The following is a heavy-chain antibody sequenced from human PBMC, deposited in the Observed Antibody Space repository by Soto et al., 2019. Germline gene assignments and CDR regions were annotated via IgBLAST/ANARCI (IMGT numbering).Heavy chain of an antibody. CDR1: GGSISSSSYY. Sequence: QLQLQESGPGLVKPSETLSLTCTVSGGSISSSSYYWGWIRQPPGKGLEWIGSIYYTGSTYHNPTLKRRLTISVDTSKNQFSLKLSSATAADTAVYYCARPGDYDSSGYYSPFDYWGQGTLVTVSS. V-gene: IGHV4-39*01. CDR3: ARPGDYDSSGYYSPFDY. D-gene: IGHD3-22*01. CDR2: IYYTGST. J-gene: IGHJ4*02.